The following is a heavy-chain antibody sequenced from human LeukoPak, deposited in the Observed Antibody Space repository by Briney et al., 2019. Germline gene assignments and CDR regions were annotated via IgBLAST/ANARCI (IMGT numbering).Heavy chain of an antibody. CDR1: GYTFNKHG. J-gene: IGHJ4*02. CDR2: ISAYNGDT. Sequence: ASVKVSCTASGYTFNKHGITWVRQAPGQGLEWMGWISAYNGDTKYGQKFQGRVTLLTDTSASTAYMELRSLRSDDTAVYYCARGPSNTSGWSPYFDYWGQGALVTVSS. D-gene: IGHD6-19*01. CDR3: ARGPSNTSGWSPYFDY. V-gene: IGHV1-18*04.